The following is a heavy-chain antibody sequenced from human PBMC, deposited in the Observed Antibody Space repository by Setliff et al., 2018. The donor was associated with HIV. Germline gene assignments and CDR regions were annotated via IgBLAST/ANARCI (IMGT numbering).Heavy chain of an antibody. D-gene: IGHD3-10*01. CDR3: ARPPKSYGSGSDAFDI. J-gene: IGHJ3*02. CDR2: IYPGDSDT. Sequence: GSLKISCKGSGYSFTSYWIGWVRQMPGKGLEWMGIIYPGDSDTRYSPSFQGQVTISADKSISTAYLQWSSLKASDTAMYYCARPPKSYGSGSDAFDIWGQGTMVTVSS. CDR1: GYSFTSYW. V-gene: IGHV5-51*01.